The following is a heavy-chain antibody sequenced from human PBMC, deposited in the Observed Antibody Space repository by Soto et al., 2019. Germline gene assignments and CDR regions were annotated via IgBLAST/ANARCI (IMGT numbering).Heavy chain of an antibody. D-gene: IGHD2-15*01. J-gene: IGHJ6*02. CDR1: GSGFIRSG. CDR3: SAARPDIGVGWWV. Sequence: SVKVSCKASGSGFIRSGIQWMRQAHGQRLEWIGWIVVASGQTNYAQNFRGRVAITRDTSTATAYIELTGLTSEDTAVYFCSAARPDIGVGWWVWGQGTTVTVSS. V-gene: IGHV1-58*02. CDR2: IVVASGQT.